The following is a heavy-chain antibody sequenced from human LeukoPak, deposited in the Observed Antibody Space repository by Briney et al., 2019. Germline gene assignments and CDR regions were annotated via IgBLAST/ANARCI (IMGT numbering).Heavy chain of an antibody. J-gene: IGHJ4*02. D-gene: IGHD6-13*01. CDR1: GGSFSGYY. CDR2: INHSGST. V-gene: IGHV4-34*01. CDR3: ARGTGIAAAGPSLYYFDY. Sequence: SETLSLTCAVYGGSFSGYYWSWIRQPPGKRLEWIGEINHSGSTNYNPSLKSRVTISVDTSKNQFSLKLSSVTAADTAVYYCARGTGIAAAGPSLYYFDYWGQGTLVTVSS.